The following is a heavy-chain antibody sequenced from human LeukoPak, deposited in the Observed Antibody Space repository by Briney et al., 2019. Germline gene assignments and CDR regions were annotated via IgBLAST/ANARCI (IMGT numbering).Heavy chain of an antibody. J-gene: IGHJ4*02. CDR2: ISYDGSNK. D-gene: IGHD3-22*01. Sequence: PGGSLRLSCAASGFTFSSYGMHWVRQAPGKGLEWVAVISYDGSNKYYADSVKGRFTISRDNSKNTLYLQMNSLRAEDTAVYYCAKDQYYYDSSSLQHFDYWGQGTLVTVSS. V-gene: IGHV3-30*18. CDR3: AKDQYYYDSSSLQHFDY. CDR1: GFTFSSYG.